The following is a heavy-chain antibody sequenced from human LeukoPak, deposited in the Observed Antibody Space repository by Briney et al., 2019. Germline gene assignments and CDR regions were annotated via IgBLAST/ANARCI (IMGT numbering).Heavy chain of an antibody. Sequence: SETLSLTCTVSGGSISGDSCSCIRQPPGKGLEYIGYIYYSGTGSTNYNPSLKSRVTISVDTSKNQFSLKLSSVTPADTAVYYCARRAARRGYYYYGMDVWGQGTTVTVSS. CDR1: GGSISGDS. V-gene: IGHV4-59*01. D-gene: IGHD3-10*01. J-gene: IGHJ6*02. CDR2: IYYSGTGST. CDR3: ARRAARRGYYYYGMDV.